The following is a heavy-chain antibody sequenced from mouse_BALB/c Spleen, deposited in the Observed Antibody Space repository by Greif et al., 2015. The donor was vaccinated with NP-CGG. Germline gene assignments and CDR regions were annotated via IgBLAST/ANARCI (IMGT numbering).Heavy chain of an antibody. V-gene: IGHV3-2*02. Sequence: VQLKQSGPGLVKPSQSLSLTCTVTGYSITSDYAWNWIRQFPGNKLEWMGYISYSGSTSYNPSLKSRISITRDTSKNQFFLQLNSVTTEDTATYYCASTMIRGGFAYWGQGTLVTVSA. CDR1: GYSITSDYA. D-gene: IGHD2-4*01. J-gene: IGHJ3*01. CDR3: ASTMIRGGFAY. CDR2: ISYSGST.